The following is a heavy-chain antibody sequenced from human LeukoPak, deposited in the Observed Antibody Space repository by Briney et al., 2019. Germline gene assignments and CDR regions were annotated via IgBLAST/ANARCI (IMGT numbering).Heavy chain of an antibody. V-gene: IGHV4-4*07. CDR1: DGSTSSYY. D-gene: IGHD3-10*01. Sequence: SETLSLTCTVSDGSTSSYYWSWIRQPAGKGLEWIGRIYNSGSTTYNPSLKSRVTMSVDTSKNQFSLKLSSVTAADTAVYYCARDSGTTGEVKFDPWGQGTLVTVSS. CDR2: IYNSGST. CDR3: ARDSGTTGEVKFDP. J-gene: IGHJ5*02.